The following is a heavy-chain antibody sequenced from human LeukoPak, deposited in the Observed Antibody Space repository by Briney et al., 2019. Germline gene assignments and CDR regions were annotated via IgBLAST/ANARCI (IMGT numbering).Heavy chain of an antibody. CDR3: ARDANLYLDCGGDCYSLPDAFDI. V-gene: IGHV4-61*02. J-gene: IGHJ3*02. D-gene: IGHD2-21*02. CDR1: GGPISSGSYY. CDR2: IYASGSS. Sequence: SQTLSLTCTVSGGPISSGSYYWSWIRQPAGQGLEWIGRIYASGSSNYNPSLKSRVTISVDTSKNQFSLKLSSVPAADTAVYYCARDANLYLDCGGDCYSLPDAFDIWGQGTMVTVSS.